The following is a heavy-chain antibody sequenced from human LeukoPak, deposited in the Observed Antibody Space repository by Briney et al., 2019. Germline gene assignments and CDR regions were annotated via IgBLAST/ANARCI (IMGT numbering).Heavy chain of an antibody. CDR2: VYYSGST. J-gene: IGHJ6*02. CDR1: GGSISSSSYY. V-gene: IGHV4-39*07. Sequence: SETLSLTCTVSGGSISSSSYYWGWIRQPPGKGLEWIGSVYYSGSTYYNPALRSRVTISVDTSKNQFSLKLSSVTAADTAVYYCARVGSSWDTYYYYGMDVWGQGTTVTVSS. CDR3: ARVGSSWDTYYYYGMDV. D-gene: IGHD6-13*01.